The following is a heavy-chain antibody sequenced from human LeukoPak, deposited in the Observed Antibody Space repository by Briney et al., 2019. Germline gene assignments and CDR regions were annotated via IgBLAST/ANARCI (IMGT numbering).Heavy chain of an antibody. CDR3: ARGDYGNYFDY. J-gene: IGHJ4*02. D-gene: IGHD4-17*01. CDR1: GGSISSSSYY. CDR2: IYYSGST. Sequence: SETLSLTCTVSGGSISSSSYYWGWIRQPPGKGLEWIGSIYYSGSTYYNPSLKSRVTISVDTSKNQFSLKLSSVTAADTAVYYCARGDYGNYFDYWGQGTLVTVSS. V-gene: IGHV4-39*01.